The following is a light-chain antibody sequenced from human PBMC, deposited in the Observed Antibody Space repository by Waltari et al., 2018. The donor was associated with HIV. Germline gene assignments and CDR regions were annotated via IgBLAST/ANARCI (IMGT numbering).Light chain of an antibody. CDR1: SSDIGAYNR. V-gene: IGLV2-18*02. Sequence: QSALTQPPSVSASPGQSVTISCTGTSSDIGAYNRVSWYLQPPGTAPKVIIYGVKNRPAGVRVRVSVSNSGSMSSHTIAGLQAEDEADYFCSSYRINNTLVCGTVTKVTVL. CDR3: SSYRINNTLV. CDR2: GVK. J-gene: IGLJ1*01.